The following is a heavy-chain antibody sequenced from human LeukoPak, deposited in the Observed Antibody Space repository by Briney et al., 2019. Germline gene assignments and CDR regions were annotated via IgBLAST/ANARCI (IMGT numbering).Heavy chain of an antibody. Sequence: SQTLSLTCTVSGGSITSDAYYWSWIRQPAGKGLEWIRRVRTSGSANYNPSLKSRVTISLDTSKNQFSLRMSSVTAADTAVYYCARANSPNWFDPWGQGTLVTVSS. V-gene: IGHV4-61*02. CDR1: GGSITSDAYY. CDR3: ARANSPNWFDP. D-gene: IGHD2/OR15-2a*01. J-gene: IGHJ5*02. CDR2: VRTSGSA.